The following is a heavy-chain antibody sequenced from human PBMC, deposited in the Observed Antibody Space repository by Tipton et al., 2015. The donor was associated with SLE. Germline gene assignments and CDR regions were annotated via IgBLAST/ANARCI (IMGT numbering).Heavy chain of an antibody. CDR1: GGSISSNF. Sequence: TLSLTCTVSGGSISSNFWSWIRQPPGKGLEWVGHMYYTGSTNYNPSLNSRVTISVDTSKNQFSLKLSSVTAADTAVYYCARDTYYYGSGNYYTDVFDIWAKGQWSPSLQ. CDR2: MYYTGST. CDR3: ARDTYYYGSGNYYTDVFDI. D-gene: IGHD3-10*01. V-gene: IGHV4-59*01. J-gene: IGHJ3*02.